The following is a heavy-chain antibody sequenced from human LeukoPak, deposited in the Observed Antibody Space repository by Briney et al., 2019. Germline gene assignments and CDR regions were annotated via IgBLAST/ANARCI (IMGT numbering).Heavy chain of an antibody. V-gene: IGHV3-21*06. CDR1: GFTFNNYN. D-gene: IGHD6-13*01. CDR2: ISSSSRYI. Sequence: GGSLRLSCAASGFTFNNYNMNWVRQAPGKGLEWVSSISSSSRYIYYADSMKGRFTISRDNSKNSLYLQMNSLRAEDTAVYYCARVAEAAAFDSWGQGTLVTVSS. J-gene: IGHJ4*02. CDR3: ARVAEAAAFDS.